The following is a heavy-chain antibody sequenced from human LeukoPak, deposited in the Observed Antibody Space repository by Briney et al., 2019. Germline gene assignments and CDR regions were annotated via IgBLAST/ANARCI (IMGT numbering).Heavy chain of an antibody. Sequence: ASVKVSCKASGYTFTGYYMHWVRQAPGQGLEWMGWINPNSGGTNYAQKFQGRVTMTGDTSISTAYMELSRLRSDDTAVYYCAREDSYGCYFDYWGQGTLVTVSS. D-gene: IGHD5-18*01. V-gene: IGHV1-2*02. CDR2: INPNSGGT. J-gene: IGHJ4*02. CDR1: GYTFTGYY. CDR3: AREDSYGCYFDY.